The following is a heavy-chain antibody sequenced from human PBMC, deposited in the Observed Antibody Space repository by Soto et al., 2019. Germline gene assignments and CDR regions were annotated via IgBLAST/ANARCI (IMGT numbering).Heavy chain of an antibody. CDR2: FDPEDGET. CDR3: ATSVRITMIVVVTTDDAFDS. CDR1: GYTLTELS. Sequence: ASVKRCFTVSGYTLTELSMHWVRQALGKGLEWMGGFDPEDGETIYAQKFQGRVTMTEDTSTDTAYMELSSLRSEDTAVYYCATSVRITMIVVVTTDDAFDSYGQGTTVT. V-gene: IGHV1-24*01. D-gene: IGHD3-22*01. J-gene: IGHJ3*02.